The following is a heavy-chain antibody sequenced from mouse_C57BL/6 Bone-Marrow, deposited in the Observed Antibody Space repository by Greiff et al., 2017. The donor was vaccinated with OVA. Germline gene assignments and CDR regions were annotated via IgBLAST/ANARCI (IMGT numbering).Heavy chain of an antibody. Sequence: VQLQQPGAELVRPGSSVKLSCTASGYTFTSYWMHWVKQRPIQGLEWIGNIDPSDSETHYNQKFKDKATLTVDKSASTAYMQLSSLTSEDSAVYYCASNYGGAFDYWGQGTTLTVSS. D-gene: IGHD1-1*01. J-gene: IGHJ2*01. CDR1: GYTFTSYW. CDR3: ASNYGGAFDY. V-gene: IGHV1-52*01. CDR2: IDPSDSET.